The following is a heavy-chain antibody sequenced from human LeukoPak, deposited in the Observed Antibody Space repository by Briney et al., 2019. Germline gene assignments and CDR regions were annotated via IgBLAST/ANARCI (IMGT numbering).Heavy chain of an antibody. J-gene: IGHJ4*02. CDR3: AKIPATDPIDF. CDR1: GFTFDNYA. D-gene: IGHD6-13*01. V-gene: IGHV3-23*01. Sequence: GSLRLSCAASGFTFDNYAMSWVRQTPGKGLEWISDISGSGAYTFYADSVKGRFTVSRDNHKSTLDLQMNSLRVEDTAVYYCAKIPATDPIDFWGQGTLVTVSS. CDR2: ISGSGAYT.